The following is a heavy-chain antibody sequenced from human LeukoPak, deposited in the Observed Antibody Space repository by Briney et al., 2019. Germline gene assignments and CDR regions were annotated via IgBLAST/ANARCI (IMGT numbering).Heavy chain of an antibody. J-gene: IGHJ3*01. Sequence: PGGSLRLSCGVSGFTFNSYSMNWVRQAPGKGLEWVASIIGSASETFYADSLKGRFTISRDNSKNSLYLQMNSLRVQDTAVYYCAKVQGDIVGGMFFPFDVWGRGRKVSVSS. CDR3: AKVQGDIVGGMFFPFDV. CDR1: GFTFNSYS. V-gene: IGHV3-21*06. CDR2: IIGSASET. D-gene: IGHD1-26*01.